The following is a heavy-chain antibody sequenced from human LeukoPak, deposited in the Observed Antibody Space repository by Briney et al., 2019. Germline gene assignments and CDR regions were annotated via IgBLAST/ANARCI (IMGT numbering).Heavy chain of an antibody. CDR1: GYTFTSYG. CDR2: ISAYNGNT. J-gene: IGHJ4*02. D-gene: IGHD2-15*01. V-gene: IGHV1-18*04. CDR3: ARSEECSDGSCYPH. Sequence: ASVKVSCKASGYTFTSYGISWVRQAPGQGLEWMGWISAYNGNTNYAQRLQGRVTMTTDTSTSTAYMELRSLRSDDTAVYYCARSEECSDGSCYPHWGQGTLVTVSS.